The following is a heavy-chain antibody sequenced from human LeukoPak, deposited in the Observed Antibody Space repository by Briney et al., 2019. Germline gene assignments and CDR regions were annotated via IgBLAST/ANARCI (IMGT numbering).Heavy chain of an antibody. CDR3: VTQFGPTLAYCGGVCYAA. CDR1: GFTFRIYA. Sequence: GRSLRLSCAASGFTFRIYAMSWVRQAPGKGLEWVSSIHSSGVATDYADSVKGRFTISRDNSKNTLSLQMDSLRVEDTAVYYCVTQFGPTLAYCGGVCYAAGGQGTLVTVSS. J-gene: IGHJ4*02. D-gene: IGHD2-21*02. CDR2: IHSSGVAT. V-gene: IGHV3-23*05.